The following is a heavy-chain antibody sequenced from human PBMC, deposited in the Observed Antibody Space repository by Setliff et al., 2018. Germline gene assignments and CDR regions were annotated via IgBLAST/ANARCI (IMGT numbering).Heavy chain of an antibody. CDR2: IYYRGST. J-gene: IGHJ4*02. V-gene: IGHV4-39*07. CDR1: GGSISSSGYY. D-gene: IGHD3-22*01. CDR3: ARGDSSGYYYILFDF. Sequence: SETLSLTCTVSGGSISSSGYYWGWLRQPPGKGLEWIGSIYYRGSTYYNPSLKSRVTMSVDASKNQFSLKLSSVTAADTAAYYCARGDSSGYYYILFDFWGQGTLVTVSS.